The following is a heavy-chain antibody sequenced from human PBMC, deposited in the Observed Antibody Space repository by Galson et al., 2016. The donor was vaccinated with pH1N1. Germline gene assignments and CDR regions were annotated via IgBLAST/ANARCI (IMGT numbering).Heavy chain of an antibody. CDR2: VNTDGSST. V-gene: IGHV3-74*01. CDR3: VRDWRIEGAPTFDS. D-gene: IGHD2-15*01. Sequence: SLRLSCAASGFTFRVQWMHWVRQAPGKGLVWVSRVNTDGSSTIYTDSVRGRFTISRDNAKNTVYLQMNSLRVEDTAVYYCVRDWRIEGAPTFDSWGQGTLVTVSS. J-gene: IGHJ4*02. CDR1: GFTFRVQW.